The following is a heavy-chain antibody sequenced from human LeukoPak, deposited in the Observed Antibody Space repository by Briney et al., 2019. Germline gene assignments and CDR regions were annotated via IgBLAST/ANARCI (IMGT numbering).Heavy chain of an antibody. Sequence: GGSLRLSCAASGFTFDDYAMHWVRQAPGKGLEWVSGISWNSGSIGYADSVKGRFTISRDNAKNSLYLQMNSLRTEDTALYYCAKDRSSGRHYYYGMDVWGQGTTVTVSS. D-gene: IGHD7-27*01. CDR3: AKDRSSGRHYYYGMDV. J-gene: IGHJ6*02. V-gene: IGHV3-9*01. CDR1: GFTFDDYA. CDR2: ISWNSGSI.